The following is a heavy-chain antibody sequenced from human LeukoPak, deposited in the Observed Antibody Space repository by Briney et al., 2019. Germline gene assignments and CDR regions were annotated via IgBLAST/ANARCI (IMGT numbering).Heavy chain of an antibody. Sequence: GRSLRLSCAASGFTFSSYAMHWVRQAPGKGLEWVAVISYDGSNKYYADSVKGRFTISRDNSKNTLYLQMNSLRAEDTAVYYCARVLSPLFIAVAGDFDYWGQGTLVTVSS. J-gene: IGHJ4*02. CDR1: GFTFSSYA. V-gene: IGHV3-30-3*01. CDR3: ARVLSPLFIAVAGDFDY. CDR2: ISYDGSNK. D-gene: IGHD6-19*01.